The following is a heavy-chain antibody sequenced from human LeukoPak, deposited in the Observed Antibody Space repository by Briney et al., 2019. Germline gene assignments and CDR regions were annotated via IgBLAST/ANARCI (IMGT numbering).Heavy chain of an antibody. CDR2: ISGSGGST. Sequence: PGGSLRLSCAASGFTFSSYAMSWVRQAPGKGLEWVSAISGSGGSTYYADSVKGRFTISRDNSKNTLYLQMNSLRAEDTAVYYCARAPDEPGTTDYWGQGTLVTVSS. CDR3: ARAPDEPGTTDY. CDR1: GFTFSSYA. J-gene: IGHJ4*02. D-gene: IGHD1-1*01. V-gene: IGHV3-23*01.